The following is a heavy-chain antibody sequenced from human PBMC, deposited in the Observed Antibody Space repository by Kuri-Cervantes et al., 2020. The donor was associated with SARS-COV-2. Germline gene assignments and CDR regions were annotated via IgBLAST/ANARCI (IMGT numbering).Heavy chain of an antibody. D-gene: IGHD6-13*01. J-gene: IGHJ3*02. CDR3: AREAGGIAARADAFDI. CDR2: IYTSGST. Sequence: GSLRLSCTVSGGSISSYYWSWIRQPAGKGLEWIGRIYTSGSTNYNPSLKSRVTMSVDTSKNQFSLKLSSVTAADTAVYYCAREAGGIAARADAFDIWGQGTMVTVSS. V-gene: IGHV4-4*07. CDR1: GGSISSYY.